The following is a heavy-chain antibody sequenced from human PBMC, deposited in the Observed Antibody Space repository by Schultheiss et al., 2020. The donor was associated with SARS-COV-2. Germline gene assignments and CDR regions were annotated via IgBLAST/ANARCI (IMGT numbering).Heavy chain of an antibody. CDR2: IYYSGST. CDR3: AGGYGYSYGFYGVDV. Sequence: SETLSLTCTVSGASIGGYYWSWIRQPPGKGLEWIAYIYYSGSTTYHPSLKSRLTISVDKSKNQISLKLNSVTAADTAVYYCAGGYGYSYGFYGVDVWGQGTTVTVSS. V-gene: IGHV4-59*01. CDR1: GASIGGYY. J-gene: IGHJ6*02. D-gene: IGHD1-26*01.